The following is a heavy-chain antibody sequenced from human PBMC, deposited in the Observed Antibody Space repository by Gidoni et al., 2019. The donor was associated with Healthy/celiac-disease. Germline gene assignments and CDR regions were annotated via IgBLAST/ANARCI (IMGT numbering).Heavy chain of an antibody. V-gene: IGHV3-30*04. Sequence: QVQLAESGGGVVKPGRSLSRSWPAPGFTVSSYAMHWVRQAPGKGPEWVAVISYDGSNKYYADSVKGRFTISRDNSKNTLYLQMNSLRAEDTAVYYCAGESSTSRVLPSSLDYWGQGTLVTVSS. J-gene: IGHJ4*02. CDR2: ISYDGSNK. D-gene: IGHD2-2*01. CDR3: AGESSTSRVLPSSLDY. CDR1: GFTVSSYA.